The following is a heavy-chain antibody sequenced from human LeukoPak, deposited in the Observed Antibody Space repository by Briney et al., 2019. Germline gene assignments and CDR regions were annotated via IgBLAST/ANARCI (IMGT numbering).Heavy chain of an antibody. CDR3: ARDLGGSGPTPIDY. CDR1: GFTFSSYW. V-gene: IGHV3-74*01. CDR2: VSSDGRNT. J-gene: IGHJ4*02. Sequence: GGSLRLSCAASGFTFSSYWMHWVRQAPGKGPVWVSRVSSDGRNTIYADSVKGRFTISRDNAMNTLYLQMNSLRAEDTAVYYCARDLGGSGPTPIDYWGQGILVTVSS. D-gene: IGHD4-23*01.